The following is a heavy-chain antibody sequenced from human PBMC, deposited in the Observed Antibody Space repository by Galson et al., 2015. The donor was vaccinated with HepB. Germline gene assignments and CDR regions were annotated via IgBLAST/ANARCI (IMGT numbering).Heavy chain of an antibody. CDR3: AKDIGYGDYEDAFDI. D-gene: IGHD4-17*01. CDR2: FSWDGNT. CDR1: GFSFDDYT. V-gene: IGHV3-43*01. Sequence: SLGLSCAASGFSFDDYTMHWVRQAPGKGLEWISLFSWDGNTYYADSVKGRFTISRDNSKNSLYLQMSSLRTEDTALYYCAKDIGYGDYEDAFDIWGQGTMVTVSS. J-gene: IGHJ3*02.